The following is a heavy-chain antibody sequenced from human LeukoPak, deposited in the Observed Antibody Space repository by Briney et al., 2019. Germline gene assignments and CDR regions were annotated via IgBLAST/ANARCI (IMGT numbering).Heavy chain of an antibody. V-gene: IGHV3-23*01. J-gene: IGHJ4*02. Sequence: PGGSLRLSCAASGFTFNSYSLSWVRQAPGKGLEWVSVISGSARTTYYADSVKGRFTISRDNAKNTLYLQMNSLRAEDTAVYYCILAAAGTEFDSWGQGTLVTVSS. CDR2: ISGSARTT. D-gene: IGHD6-13*01. CDR1: GFTFNSYS. CDR3: ILAAAGTEFDS.